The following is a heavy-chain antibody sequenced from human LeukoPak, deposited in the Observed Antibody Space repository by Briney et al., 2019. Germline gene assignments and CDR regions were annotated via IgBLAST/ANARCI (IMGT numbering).Heavy chain of an antibody. Sequence: PSETLSLTCAVYGGSFSGYYWSWIRQPPGKGLEWIGEINHSGSTNYNPSLKSRVTISVDTSKNQFSLKLSSVTAADTAVYYCARKGDSSGYKGSFDYWGQGTLVTVS. CDR1: GGSFSGYY. CDR2: INHSGST. V-gene: IGHV4-34*01. CDR3: ARKGDSSGYKGSFDY. D-gene: IGHD3-22*01. J-gene: IGHJ4*02.